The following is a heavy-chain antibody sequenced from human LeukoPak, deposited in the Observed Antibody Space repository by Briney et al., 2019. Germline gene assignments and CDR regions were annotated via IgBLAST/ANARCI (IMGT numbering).Heavy chain of an antibody. CDR3: AKDAYYYGSGSYEDY. Sequence: GGSLRLSCAASGFTFSSYAMSWVRQAPGKGLEWVSAISGSGGSTYYADSVKGRFTISRDNSKNTLYLQMDSLRAEDTAVYYCAKDAYYYGSGSYEDYWGQGTLVTVSS. CDR2: ISGSGGST. D-gene: IGHD3-10*01. V-gene: IGHV3-23*01. CDR1: GFTFSSYA. J-gene: IGHJ4*02.